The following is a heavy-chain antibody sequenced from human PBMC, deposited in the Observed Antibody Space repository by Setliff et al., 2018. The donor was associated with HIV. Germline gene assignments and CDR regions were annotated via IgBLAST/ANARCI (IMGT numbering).Heavy chain of an antibody. V-gene: IGHV3-74*01. CDR2: ISSDGSST. Sequence: GGSLRLSCAASGFTFSSYSMNWVRQAPGKGLEWVSSISSDGSSTSYADSVKGRFTISRDNAKNTLYLQMNSLRAEDTAVYYCAREGRAGDYEYYFDYWGQGTLVTVSS. J-gene: IGHJ4*02. D-gene: IGHD4-17*01. CDR3: AREGRAGDYEYYFDY. CDR1: GFTFSSYS.